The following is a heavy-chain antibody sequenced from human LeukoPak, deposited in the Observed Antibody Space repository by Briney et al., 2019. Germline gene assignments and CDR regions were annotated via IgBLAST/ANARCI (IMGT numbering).Heavy chain of an antibody. CDR3: ARGYCSGGSCYSDLLVYFDY. V-gene: IGHV1-69*01. CDR1: GGTFSSYA. D-gene: IGHD2-15*01. J-gene: IGHJ4*02. Sequence: SVKVSCKASGGTFSSYAISWVRQAPGQGLEWMGGIIPIFGTANYAQKFQGRVTITADESTSTAYMELSSLRSENMAVYYCARGYCSGGSCYSDLLVYFDYWGQGTLVTVSS. CDR2: IIPIFGTA.